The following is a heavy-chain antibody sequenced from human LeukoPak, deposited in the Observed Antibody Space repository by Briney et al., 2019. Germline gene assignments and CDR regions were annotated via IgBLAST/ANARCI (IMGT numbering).Heavy chain of an antibody. Sequence: GGSLRLSCAASGFTFSSYNMNWVRQAPGKGLEWVSSISSNSAYIYYADSVKGRFTISRDNANNSLYLQMNSLSAEDTAVYYCVRDRSRLIDFWGQGTLVTVSS. CDR3: VRDRSRLIDF. CDR1: GFTFSSYN. V-gene: IGHV3-21*01. J-gene: IGHJ4*02. CDR2: ISSNSAYI. D-gene: IGHD3-22*01.